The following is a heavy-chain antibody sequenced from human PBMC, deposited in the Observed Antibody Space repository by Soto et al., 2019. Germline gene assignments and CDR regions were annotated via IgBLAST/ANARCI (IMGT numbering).Heavy chain of an antibody. V-gene: IGHV4-59*01. CDR1: GGSISSYY. D-gene: IGHD2-15*01. CDR2: IYYSGST. CDR3: ARLGYCSGGSCLYNWFDP. J-gene: IGHJ5*02. Sequence: SETLSLTCTVSGGSISSYYWSWIRQPPGKGLEWIGYIYYSGSTNYNPSLKSRVTISVDTSKNQFSLKLSSVTAADTAVYYCARLGYCSGGSCLYNWFDPWGQGTLVTVSS.